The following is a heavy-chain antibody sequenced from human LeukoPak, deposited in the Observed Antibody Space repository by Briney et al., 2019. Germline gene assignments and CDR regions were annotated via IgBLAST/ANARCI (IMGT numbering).Heavy chain of an antibody. Sequence: ASVKVSCKASGYTFTGYYMHWVRQAPGQGLEWMGWINPNSGGTNYAQKFQGRVTMTRDTSISTAYMELSRLRSDDTAVYYCAREDSSGYYGDFDYWGQGALVTVSS. V-gene: IGHV1-2*02. J-gene: IGHJ4*02. CDR2: INPNSGGT. CDR1: GYTFTGYY. CDR3: AREDSSGYYGDFDY. D-gene: IGHD3-22*01.